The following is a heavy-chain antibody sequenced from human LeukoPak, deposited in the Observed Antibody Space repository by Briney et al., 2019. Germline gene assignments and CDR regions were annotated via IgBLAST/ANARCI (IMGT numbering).Heavy chain of an antibody. CDR1: GGSISSYY. D-gene: IGHD4-17*01. Sequence: MPSETLSLTCTVSGGSISSYYWSWIRQPPGKGLEWIGYIYCSGSTNYNPSLKSRVTISVDTSKNQFSLKLSSVTAADTAVYYCARFREGGDYEFDYWGQGTLVTVSS. CDR3: ARFREGGDYEFDY. V-gene: IGHV4-59*08. CDR2: IYCSGST. J-gene: IGHJ4*02.